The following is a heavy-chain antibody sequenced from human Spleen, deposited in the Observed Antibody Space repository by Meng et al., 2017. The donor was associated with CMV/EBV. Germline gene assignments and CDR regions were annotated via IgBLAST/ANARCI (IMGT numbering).Heavy chain of an antibody. D-gene: IGHD1-26*01. J-gene: IGHJ6*02. Sequence: GGSLRLSCAVSGFTFSDYGMHWVRQAPGKGLEWVAFIRYDGSPKYYAASVRGRFTISRDNSKNTLFLQMNSQRGEDTAVYYCAKGERKWDLRALRGGMDVWGQGTTVTVSS. CDR3: AKGERKWDLRALRGGMDV. CDR2: IRYDGSPK. V-gene: IGHV3-30*02. CDR1: GFTFSDYG.